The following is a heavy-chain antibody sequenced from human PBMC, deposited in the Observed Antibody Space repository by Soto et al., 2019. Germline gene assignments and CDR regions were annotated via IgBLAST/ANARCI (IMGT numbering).Heavy chain of an antibody. CDR2: IWYDGSNK. J-gene: IGHJ6*02. D-gene: IGHD6-6*01. CDR3: ARQKAARPSDPGYYYYGMDV. CDR1: GFTFSSYG. Sequence: AGGSLRLSCAASGFTFSSYGMHWVRQAPGKGLEWVAVIWYDGSNKYYADSVKGRFTISRDNSKNTLYLQMNSLRAEDTAVYYCARQKAARPSDPGYYYYGMDVWGQGTTVTVSS. V-gene: IGHV3-33*01.